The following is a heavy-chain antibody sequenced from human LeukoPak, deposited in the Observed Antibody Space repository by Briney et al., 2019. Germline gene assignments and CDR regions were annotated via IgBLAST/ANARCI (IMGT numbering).Heavy chain of an antibody. J-gene: IGHJ3*01. CDR1: GFTFSDYA. V-gene: IGHV3-23*01. CDR3: GKDPNGDYVGAFDF. D-gene: IGHD4-17*01. CDR2: IRGTGGTT. Sequence: GGSLRLSCAASGFTFSDYALIWVRQAPGRGLEWISAIRGTGGTTYYADSVKGRCTISRDNSRNTVYLQMNSLRAEDTALYFCGKDPNGDYVGAFDFWGPGTMVTVSS.